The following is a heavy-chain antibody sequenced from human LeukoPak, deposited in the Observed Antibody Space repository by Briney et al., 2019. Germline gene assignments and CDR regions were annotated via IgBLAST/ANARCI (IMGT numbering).Heavy chain of an antibody. D-gene: IGHD5-18*01. J-gene: IGHJ6*02. V-gene: IGHV3-66*01. CDR3: ARAIGYSYGYTHYYGMDV. CDR2: IYSGGST. Sequence: GGSLRLSCVASGFTFSSYWMHWVRQDPRKGLEWVSVIYSGGSTYYADSVKGRFTISRDTSKNTLYLQMNSLRAEDTAVYYCARAIGYSYGYTHYYGMDVWGQGTTVTVSS. CDR1: GFTFSSYW.